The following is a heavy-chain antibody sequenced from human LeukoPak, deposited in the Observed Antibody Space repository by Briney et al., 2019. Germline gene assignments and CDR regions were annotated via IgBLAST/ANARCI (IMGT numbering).Heavy chain of an antibody. D-gene: IGHD3-10*01. Sequence: GRSLRLSCAASGFTFSSYAMHWVRQAPGKGLEWVAVISYDGSNKYYADSVKGRFTISRDNSKNTLYLQMNSLRAEDTAVYYCAKDISYYYDSGAFDIWGQGTMVTVSS. CDR3: AKDISYYYDSGAFDI. CDR2: ISYDGSNK. CDR1: GFTFSSYA. V-gene: IGHV3-30*04. J-gene: IGHJ3*02.